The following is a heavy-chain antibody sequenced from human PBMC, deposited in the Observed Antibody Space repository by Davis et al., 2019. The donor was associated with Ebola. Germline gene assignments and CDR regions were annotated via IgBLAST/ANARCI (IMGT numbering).Heavy chain of an antibody. D-gene: IGHD6-19*01. CDR2: ISSSGDST. Sequence: GRSLRPSCAVSGFTFSTYAMNWVRQAPGKGLEWVSGISSSGDSTYYADSVKGRFTISRDNSKNTLYLQMNSLRAEDTAVYYCAKGLGSSGWYYFDYWGQGTLVTVSS. V-gene: IGHV3-23*01. CDR3: AKGLGSSGWYYFDY. CDR1: GFTFSTYA. J-gene: IGHJ4*02.